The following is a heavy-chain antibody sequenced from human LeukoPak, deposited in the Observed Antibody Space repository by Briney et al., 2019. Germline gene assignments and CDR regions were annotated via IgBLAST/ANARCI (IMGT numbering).Heavy chain of an antibody. CDR2: ISRGGSPI. J-gene: IGHJ4*02. D-gene: IGHD3-3*01. CDR3: TRVSWRGEIY. Sequence: SGGSLRLSCAASGFTFSSYEMNWVRQAPGKGLEWVSSISRGGSPIYYADSAKGRFTTSRDNAKKSLFLQMNSLRAEDTAVYYCTRVSWRGEIYWGQGTLVSVSS. CDR1: GFTFSSYE. V-gene: IGHV3-48*03.